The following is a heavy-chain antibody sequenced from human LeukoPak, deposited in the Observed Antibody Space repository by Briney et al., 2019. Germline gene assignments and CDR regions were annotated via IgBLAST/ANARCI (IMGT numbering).Heavy chain of an antibody. V-gene: IGHV4-38-2*02. CDR3: ARGAYPLDY. J-gene: IGHJ4*02. CDR2: IYHSGST. Sequence: SETLSLTCSVSDYSISSAYYWGWIRQPPGKGLEWIANIYHSGSTYNNPSLKSRVTISVDTSKNQFSLKLSSVTAADTAVYYCARGAYPLDYWGQGTLVTVSS. CDR1: DYSISSAYY.